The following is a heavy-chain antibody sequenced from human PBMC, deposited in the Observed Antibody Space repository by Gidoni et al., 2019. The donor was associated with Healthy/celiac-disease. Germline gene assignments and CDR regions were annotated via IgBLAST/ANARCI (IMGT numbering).Heavy chain of an antibody. Sequence: EVQLLESGGGLLQPGGSLRLSGASSGFTFSSYAMSWVRQAPGKGLAWVSAISGSGGSPYYAESVKGRFTISRDNSKNTLYLQMNSLRAEDTAVYYCAKVGGSMEVGIYDMDYWGQGTLVTVSS. CDR3: AKVGGSMEVGIYDMDY. D-gene: IGHD3-16*01. V-gene: IGHV3-23*01. J-gene: IGHJ4*02. CDR1: GFTFSSYA. CDR2: ISGSGGSP.